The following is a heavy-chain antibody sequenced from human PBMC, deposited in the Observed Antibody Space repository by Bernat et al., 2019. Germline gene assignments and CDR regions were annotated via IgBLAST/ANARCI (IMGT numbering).Heavy chain of an antibody. CDR1: GESFSTYY. Sequence: QVQLQQWGAGLLKPSETLSLTCAVYGESFSTYYWSWIRQPPGKGLEWIGEINHSGSTNYNPSLKSRVTISVDPSKNQFSLKLGSVTAADTAVYYCARGASNTWFDPWGQGTLVTVSS. J-gene: IGHJ5*02. CDR3: ARGASNTWFDP. V-gene: IGHV4-34*02. CDR2: INHSGST.